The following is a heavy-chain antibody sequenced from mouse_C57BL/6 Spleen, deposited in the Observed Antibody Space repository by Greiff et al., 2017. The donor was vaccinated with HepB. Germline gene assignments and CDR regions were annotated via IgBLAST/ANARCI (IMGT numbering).Heavy chain of an antibody. V-gene: IGHV1-69*01. CDR2: IDPSDSYT. J-gene: IGHJ2*01. D-gene: IGHD1-1*01. Sequence: QVQLKQPGAELVMPGASVKLSCKASGYTFTSYWMHWVKQRPGQGLEWIGEIDPSDSYTNYNQKFKGKSTLTVDKSSSTAYMQLSSLTSEDSAVYYCARVDGTTGLFDYWGQGTTLTVSS. CDR1: GYTFTSYW. CDR3: ARVDGTTGLFDY.